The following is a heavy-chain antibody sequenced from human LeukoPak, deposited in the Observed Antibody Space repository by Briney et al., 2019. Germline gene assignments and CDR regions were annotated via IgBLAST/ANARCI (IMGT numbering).Heavy chain of an antibody. CDR3: ARRFVGPSCFDY. Sequence: PGGSLRLSCAASGFTFSSYAMSWVRQAPGKGLEWVSAISGSGGSTYYADSVKGRFTISRDNSKNTLYLQMNSLRAEDTAVYYCARRFVGPSCFDYWGQGTLVTVSS. V-gene: IGHV3-23*01. CDR2: ISGSGGST. J-gene: IGHJ4*02. CDR1: GFTFSSYA. D-gene: IGHD2-2*01.